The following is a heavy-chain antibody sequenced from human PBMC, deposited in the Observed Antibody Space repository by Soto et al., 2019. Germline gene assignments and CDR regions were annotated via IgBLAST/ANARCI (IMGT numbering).Heavy chain of an antibody. V-gene: IGHV3-23*01. CDR1: GFTFSSYA. J-gene: IGHJ4*02. Sequence: GGSLRLSCAASGFTFSSYAMSWVRQAPGKGLEWVSGISGSGDSTYYADSVKGRFTISRDNAKNSLYLQMNSLRAEDTAVYYCARDQPGYSYGYGLGYWGQGTLVTVSS. CDR2: ISGSGDST. CDR3: ARDQPGYSYGYGLGY. D-gene: IGHD5-18*01.